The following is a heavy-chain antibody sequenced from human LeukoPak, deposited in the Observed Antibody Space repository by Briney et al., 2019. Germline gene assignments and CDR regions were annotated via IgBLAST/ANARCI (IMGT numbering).Heavy chain of an antibody. CDR1: GYTFTGYY. D-gene: IGHD6-13*01. V-gene: IGHV1-2*04. J-gene: IGHJ5*02. CDR2: INPNSGGT. Sequence: APVKVSCKASGYTFTGYYMHWVRQAPGQGLEWMGWINPNSGGTNYAQKFQGWVTMTRDTSISTAYMELSRLRSDDTAVYYCARALTGYSSSWRGNWFDPWGQGTLVTVSS. CDR3: ARALTGYSSSWRGNWFDP.